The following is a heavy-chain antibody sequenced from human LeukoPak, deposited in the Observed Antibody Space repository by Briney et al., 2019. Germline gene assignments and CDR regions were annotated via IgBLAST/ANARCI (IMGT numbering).Heavy chain of an antibody. Sequence: PSETLSLTCAVYGGSFSGYYWSWIRQPPGKGLEWLGEVSHGRSTNYNPSLKSRLTMSLDTSKNLFSLRLTSVTAADTAVYYCARLWGLLDAFDTWGQGTMVTVSS. D-gene: IGHD1-26*01. V-gene: IGHV4-34*01. CDR1: GGSFSGYY. CDR3: ARLWGLLDAFDT. J-gene: IGHJ3*02. CDR2: VSHGRST.